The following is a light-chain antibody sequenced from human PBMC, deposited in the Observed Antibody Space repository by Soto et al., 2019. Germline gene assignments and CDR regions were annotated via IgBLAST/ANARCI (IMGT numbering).Light chain of an antibody. CDR1: QSVSSN. Sequence: IVMTQSPATLSVSPGERATLSCRASQSVSSNLAWYQQKPGQAPRLLIYGASTRATGIPARFSGSGSGTEFTLTISSLQSGDFAVYYWQQYNNWPFTFGPGTKVDIK. CDR2: GAS. J-gene: IGKJ3*01. V-gene: IGKV3-15*01. CDR3: QQYNNWPFT.